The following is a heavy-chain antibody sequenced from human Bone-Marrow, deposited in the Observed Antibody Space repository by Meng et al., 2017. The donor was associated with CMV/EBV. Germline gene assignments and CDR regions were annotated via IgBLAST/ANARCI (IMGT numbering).Heavy chain of an antibody. V-gene: IGHV3-11*01. D-gene: IGHD1-7*01. CDR3: ARAKGWNYAYYFDY. CDR1: GFTFSDYY. Sequence: GGSLRLSCAASGFTFSDYYMSWIRQAPGKGLEWVSYISSSGSTIYYADSVKGRFTISRDSAKNSLYLQMNSLRAEDTALYYCARAKGWNYAYYFDYWGQGTLVTVSS. J-gene: IGHJ4*02. CDR2: ISSSGSTI.